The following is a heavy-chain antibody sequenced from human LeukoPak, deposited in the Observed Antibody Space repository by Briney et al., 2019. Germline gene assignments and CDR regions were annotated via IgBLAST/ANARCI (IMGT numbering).Heavy chain of an antibody. CDR2: IRGDGGST. CDR3: ARDRGGGGSHLQH. Sequence: PGGSLRLSCVASGFTFDVYAMHWVRQAPGKGLEWVSLIRGDGGSTYYADSMKGRFTISRDNSKNSLYLQMNSLRTEDTALYYCARDRGGGGSHLQHWGQGTLVTVSS. CDR1: GFTFDVYA. D-gene: IGHD3-16*01. V-gene: IGHV3-43*02. J-gene: IGHJ1*01.